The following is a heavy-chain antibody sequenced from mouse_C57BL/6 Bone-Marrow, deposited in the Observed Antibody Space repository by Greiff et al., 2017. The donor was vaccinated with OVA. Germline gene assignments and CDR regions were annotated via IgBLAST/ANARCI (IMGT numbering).Heavy chain of an antibody. CDR3: AREEGP. CDR2: ISDGGSYT. J-gene: IGHJ2*01. Sequence: EVMLVESGGGLVKPGGSLKLSCAASGFTFSSYAMSWVRQTPEKRLEWVATISDGGSYTYYPDNVKGRFTISRDNAKNNLYLQMSHLKSEDTAMYYCAREEGPWGQGTTLTVSS. CDR1: GFTFSSYA. V-gene: IGHV5-4*01.